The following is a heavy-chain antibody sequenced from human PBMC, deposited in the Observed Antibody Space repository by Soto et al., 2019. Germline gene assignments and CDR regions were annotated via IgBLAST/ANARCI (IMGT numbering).Heavy chain of an antibody. V-gene: IGHV3-23*01. CDR2: ISGSGGST. CDR1: GFTFSSYA. J-gene: IGHJ6*03. CDR3: VSTHDYGDYRRIHSGNPDRIGYYYYCMDV. Sequence: HPGGSLRLSCAASGFTFSSYAMSWVRQAPGKGLEWVSAISGSGGSTYYADPVKGRFTISRDNSKNTLYLQMNSLRAEDTAVYYCVSTHDYGDYRRIHSGNPDRIGYYYYCMDVWGKGTTVTVSS. D-gene: IGHD4-17*01.